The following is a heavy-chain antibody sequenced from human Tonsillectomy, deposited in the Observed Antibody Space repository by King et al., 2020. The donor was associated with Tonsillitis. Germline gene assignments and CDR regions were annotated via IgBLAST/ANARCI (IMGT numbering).Heavy chain of an antibody. CDR1: GFTFSSYG. D-gene: IGHD3-10*01. V-gene: IGHV3-30*18. Sequence: VQLVQSGGGVVQPGRSLRLSCAASGFTFSSYGMHWVRQAPGKGLEWVAVISYDGSNKYYVDSVKGRFTVSRDISKNTLYLQMNSLRAEDTAVYYCAKGHGSGSYYYYYGMDVWGQGTTVTVSS. CDR2: ISYDGSNK. CDR3: AKGHGSGSYYYYYGMDV. J-gene: IGHJ6*02.